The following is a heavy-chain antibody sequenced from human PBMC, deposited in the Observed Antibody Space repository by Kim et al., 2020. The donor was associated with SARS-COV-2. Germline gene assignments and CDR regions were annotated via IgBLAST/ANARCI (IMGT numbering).Heavy chain of an antibody. CDR3: ARGPDYGHDAFDI. Sequence: AATVKGRFTSSRDNSKTTLYLQMNSLTAEDTAVYYCARGPDYGHDAFDIWGQGRMGTVSS. D-gene: IGHD3-10*01. J-gene: IGHJ3*02. V-gene: IGHV3-33*01.